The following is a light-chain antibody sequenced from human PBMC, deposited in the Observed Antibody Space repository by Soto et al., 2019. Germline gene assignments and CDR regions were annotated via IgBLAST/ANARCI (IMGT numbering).Light chain of an antibody. CDR1: QSVNSN. V-gene: IGKV3D-15*01. CDR2: GAS. J-gene: IGKJ5*01. CDR3: RQYNNWPPIT. Sequence: EMVMTQSPATLSVSPGERATLSCRASQSVNSNLAWYQQKPGQAPRLLIYGASIRATGIPDRFSGSGSGTEFTLTINSLQSEDFAVYYCRQYNNWPPITFGQWTRLEIK.